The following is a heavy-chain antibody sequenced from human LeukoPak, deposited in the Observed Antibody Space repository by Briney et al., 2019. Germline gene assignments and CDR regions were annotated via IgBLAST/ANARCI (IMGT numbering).Heavy chain of an antibody. V-gene: IGHV1-2*02. D-gene: IGHD2-2*02. J-gene: IGHJ1*01. CDR1: GYTFTGYY. CDR3: ARGCTSTSCYRDTQKHFQH. Sequence: GASVMVSCKASGYTFTGYYIHWVRQAPGQGLEWMGWINPNSGGTNYAQKFQGRVTMTRDTSTSTVDMELSRLTSDDTAVYFCARGCTSTSCYRDTQKHFQHWGQGTLVTVSS. CDR2: INPNSGGT.